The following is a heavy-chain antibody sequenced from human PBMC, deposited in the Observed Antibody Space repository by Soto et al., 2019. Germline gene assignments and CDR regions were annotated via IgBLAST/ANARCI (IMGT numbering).Heavy chain of an antibody. CDR3: ARARLDTPGLHY. CDR2: ISYDGSNK. CDR1: GFTLRSYA. D-gene: IGHD3-16*01. Sequence: QVQLVESGGDVVQPGRSLRLPCAASGFTLRSYAMHWVRQAPGKGLEWVAAISYDGSNKYNADSVKGRFTISRDNSKNALYMQMNSLRVEDTAVYYCARARLDTPGLHYWGQGTLVTGSS. J-gene: IGHJ4*02. V-gene: IGHV3-30-3*01.